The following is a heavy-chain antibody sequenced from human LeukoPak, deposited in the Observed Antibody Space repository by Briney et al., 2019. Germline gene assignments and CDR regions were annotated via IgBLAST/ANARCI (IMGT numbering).Heavy chain of an antibody. CDR3: AREGGRDWNPYYFDY. J-gene: IGHJ4*02. D-gene: IGHD1-1*01. CDR2: INYSGST. V-gene: IGHV4-39*02. Sequence: SETLSLTCTVSGGSISNTFYYWGWIRQPPGKGLEWIGSINYSGSTYYNPSLKSRVTISVDTSKNQFSLKLSSVTAADTAVYYCAREGGRDWNPYYFDYWGQGTLVTVSS. CDR1: GGSISNTFYY.